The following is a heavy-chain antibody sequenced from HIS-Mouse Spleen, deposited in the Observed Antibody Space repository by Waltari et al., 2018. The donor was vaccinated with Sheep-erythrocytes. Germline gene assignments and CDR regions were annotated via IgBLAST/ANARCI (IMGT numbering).Heavy chain of an antibody. CDR3: AHRRKSSGSYYYFQH. CDR2: IYWNDDK. D-gene: IGHD1-26*01. Sequence: IYWNDDKRYSPSLKSRLTITKDTSKNQVVLTMTNMDPVDTATYYCAHRRKSSGSYYYFQHWGQGTLVTVSS. V-gene: IGHV2-5*01. J-gene: IGHJ1*01.